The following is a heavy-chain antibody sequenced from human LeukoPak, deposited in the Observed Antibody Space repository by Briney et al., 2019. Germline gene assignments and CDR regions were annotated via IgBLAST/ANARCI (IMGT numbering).Heavy chain of an antibody. V-gene: IGHV1-69*05. CDR2: IIPIFVIA. J-gene: IGHJ3*02. Sequence: ASVKVSGKASGGTFSSYAFSWVRQAPGQGLEWMGGIIPIFVIANYAQKFQGRVTITTDESTSTAYMELSSLRSEDTAVYYCARRESGGYDAFDIWGQGTMVTVSS. CDR3: ARRESGGYDAFDI. D-gene: IGHD3-10*01. CDR1: GGTFSSYA.